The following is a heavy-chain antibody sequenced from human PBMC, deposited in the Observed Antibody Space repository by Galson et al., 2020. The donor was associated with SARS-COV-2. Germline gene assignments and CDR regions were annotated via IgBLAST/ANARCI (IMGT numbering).Heavy chain of an antibody. V-gene: IGHV3-64D*06. CDR1: GFTFSSYA. CDR2: ISSNGGST. CDR3: VKDEVSTIFGVVIVGVNY. J-gene: IGHJ4*02. D-gene: IGHD3-3*01. Sequence: GGSLRLSCSASGFTFSSYAMHWVRQAPGKGLEYVSAISSNGGSTYYADSVKGRFTISRDNSKNTLYLQMSSLRADDTAVYYCVKDEVSTIFGVVIVGVNYWGQGTLVTVSS.